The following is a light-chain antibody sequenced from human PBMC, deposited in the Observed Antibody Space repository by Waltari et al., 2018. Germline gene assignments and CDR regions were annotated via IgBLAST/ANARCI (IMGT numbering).Light chain of an antibody. CDR2: DAS. V-gene: IGKV3-15*01. Sequence: EIVMTQSPATLSVSPGERATLSCRASQSVNSNLAWYQQKPGQAPRLLIYDASTGATGIPARFSGSGSGTEFTLTISSLQSEDFGVYHCQQYDEWPLTFGGGTKVEIK. CDR1: QSVNSN. J-gene: IGKJ4*01. CDR3: QQYDEWPLT.